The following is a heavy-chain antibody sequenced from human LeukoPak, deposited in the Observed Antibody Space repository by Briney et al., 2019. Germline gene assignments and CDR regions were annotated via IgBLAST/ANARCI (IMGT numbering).Heavy chain of an antibody. CDR3: ARIFRGAYFDY. J-gene: IGHJ4*02. D-gene: IGHD3-10*01. CDR2: IYTSGST. V-gene: IGHV4-4*07. Sequence: SSETLSLTCTVSGGSISSYYWSWIRQPAGKGLEWIGRIYTSGSTNYNPSLKSRVTVSDDKSKNQFSLKLSSVTAADTAVYYCARIFRGAYFDYWGQGTLVTVSS. CDR1: GGSISSYY.